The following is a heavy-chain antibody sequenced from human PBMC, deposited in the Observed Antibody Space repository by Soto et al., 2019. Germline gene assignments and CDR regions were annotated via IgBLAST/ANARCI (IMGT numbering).Heavy chain of an antibody. Sequence: GESLKISCKGSGYTFTNYWHGWVRQMPGKGLEWIGNIYADNSDSKYSPSFQGQVSTSADKSISTAYLQWSSLKASDTAMYYCARLYGYYDSSGYHYYFDYWGQGTRVTVSS. D-gene: IGHD3-22*01. J-gene: IGHJ4*02. CDR3: ARLYGYYDSSGYHYYFDY. CDR2: IYADNSDS. V-gene: IGHV5-51*01. CDR1: GYTFTNYW.